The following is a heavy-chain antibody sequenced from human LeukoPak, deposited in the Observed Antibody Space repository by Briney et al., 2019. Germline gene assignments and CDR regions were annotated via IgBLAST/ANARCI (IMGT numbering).Heavy chain of an antibody. V-gene: IGHV1-2*04. CDR1: GYTFTGYY. Sequence: ASVKVSCKASGYTFTGYYMHWVRQAPGQGLEWMGWINPNSGGTNYAQKFQGWVTMTRDTSISTAYMELSRLRSDDTAVYYCATSRLLWFGESPFDYWGQGTLVTVSS. D-gene: IGHD3-10*01. CDR3: ATSRLLWFGESPFDY. J-gene: IGHJ4*02. CDR2: INPNSGGT.